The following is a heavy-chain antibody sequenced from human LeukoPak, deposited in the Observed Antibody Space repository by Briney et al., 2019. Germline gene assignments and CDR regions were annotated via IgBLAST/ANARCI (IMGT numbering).Heavy chain of an antibody. J-gene: IGHJ3*02. V-gene: IGHV3-48*01. Sequence: GGSLRLSCAASGFTFSSYSMNWVRQAPGKGLEWVSYISSSSSTIYYADSVKGRFTISRDNAKNSLYLQMNSLRAEDTAVYYCTTVPMEDIVVVPAAIGGAFDIWGQGTMVTVSS. CDR3: TTVPMEDIVVVPAAIGGAFDI. CDR2: ISSSSSTI. CDR1: GFTFSSYS. D-gene: IGHD2-2*01.